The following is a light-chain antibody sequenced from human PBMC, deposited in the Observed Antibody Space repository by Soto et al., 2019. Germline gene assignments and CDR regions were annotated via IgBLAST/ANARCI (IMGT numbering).Light chain of an antibody. CDR2: GAS. CDR1: QSVSSY. Sequence: FVFPQSHATLSFSPGETATLSCMASQSVSSYLVWYQQKPGQAPRLLIYGASTRATGIPARFSGSGSGTDFTLTISCLQSEDFATYYCQQYYSYPLTFCQGTKVDIK. CDR3: QQYYSYPLT. V-gene: IGKV3-15*01. J-gene: IGKJ1*01.